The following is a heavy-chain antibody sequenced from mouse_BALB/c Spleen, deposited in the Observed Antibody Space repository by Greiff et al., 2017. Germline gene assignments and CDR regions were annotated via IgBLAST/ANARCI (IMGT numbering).Heavy chain of an antibody. Sequence: QVQLQQPGAELVRPGASVKLSCKASGYTFTSYWINWVKQRPGQGLEWIGNIYPSDSFTNYNQKFKDKATLTVDKSSSTAYMQLSSQTSEDSAVYYCTRGGVRGSLFAYWGQGTLVTVSA. J-gene: IGHJ3*01. D-gene: IGHD2-14*01. CDR2: IYPSDSFT. V-gene: IGHV1-69*02. CDR3: TRGGVRGSLFAY. CDR1: GYTFTSYW.